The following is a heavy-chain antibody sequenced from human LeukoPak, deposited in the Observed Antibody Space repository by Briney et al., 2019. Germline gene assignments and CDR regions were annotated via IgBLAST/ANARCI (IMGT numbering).Heavy chain of an antibody. D-gene: IGHD5-18*01. J-gene: IGHJ4*02. V-gene: IGHV3-11*03. Sequence: PGGSLRLSCAASGFTFSDYYMSWIRQAPGQGLEWLSYISSSSTYTNYADSVKGRFSISRDNAKNSVYLQMNSLRAEDTAVYYCAKGYSYGHFWGQGTQVTVSS. CDR2: ISSSSTYT. CDR1: GFTFSDYY. CDR3: AKGYSYGHF.